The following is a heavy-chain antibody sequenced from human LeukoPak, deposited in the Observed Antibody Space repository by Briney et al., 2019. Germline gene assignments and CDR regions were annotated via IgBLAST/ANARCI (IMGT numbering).Heavy chain of an antibody. V-gene: IGHV4-39*07. CDR3: ARDDGYVLFDY. CDR2: IYYSGST. CDR1: GGSISSSSYY. Sequence: SETLSLTCTVSGGSISSSSYYWGWIRQPPGKGLEWIGSIYYSGSTYYNPSLKSRVTISVDTSKNQFSLKLSSVTAADTAVYYCARDDGYVLFDYWGQGTLVTVSS. D-gene: IGHD3-22*01. J-gene: IGHJ4*02.